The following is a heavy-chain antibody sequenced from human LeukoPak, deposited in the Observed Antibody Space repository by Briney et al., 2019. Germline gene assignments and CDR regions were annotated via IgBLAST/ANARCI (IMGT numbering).Heavy chain of an antibody. CDR1: GYTFTSYY. Sequence: ASVKVSCKASGYTFTSYYMHWVRQAPGQGLEWMGIINPSGGSTSYAQKFQGRVTRTRDTTRSTVYMELSSLRSEDTAVYYRARSGDYYDSSGYGPFDAFDIWGQGTMVTASS. V-gene: IGHV1-46*01. D-gene: IGHD3-22*01. CDR3: ARSGDYYDSSGYGPFDAFDI. J-gene: IGHJ3*02. CDR2: INPSGGST.